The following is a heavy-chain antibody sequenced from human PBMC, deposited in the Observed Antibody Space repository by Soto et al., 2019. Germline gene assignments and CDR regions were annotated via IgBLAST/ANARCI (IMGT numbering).Heavy chain of an antibody. D-gene: IGHD3-9*01. CDR1: GYTFTSYG. CDR2: ISAYNGNT. Sequence: ASVKVSCKASGYTFTSYGISWVRQAPGQGLEWMGWISAYNGNTNYAQKLQGRVTMTTDTSTSTAYMELRSLRSDDTAVYYCARAYNYDILTGYPHYYYGMDVWGQATTVTVSS. J-gene: IGHJ6*02. CDR3: ARAYNYDILTGYPHYYYGMDV. V-gene: IGHV1-18*01.